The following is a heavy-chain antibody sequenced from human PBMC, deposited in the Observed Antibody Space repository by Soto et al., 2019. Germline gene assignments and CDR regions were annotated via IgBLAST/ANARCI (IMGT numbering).Heavy chain of an antibody. Sequence: GGSVRLSCVASGFTFSSYAMSWVRQALGKGLEWVSGISGSGGSTYYADSVKGRFTISRDTSKNTLYLQMASLRAEDTAVYYCAKHLPLPCNSGYYPNFYCRGQGSRVTVSS. V-gene: IGHV3-23*01. CDR2: ISGSGGST. D-gene: IGHD3-22*01. CDR1: GFTFSSYA. CDR3: AKHLPLPCNSGYYPNFYC. J-gene: IGHJ4*02.